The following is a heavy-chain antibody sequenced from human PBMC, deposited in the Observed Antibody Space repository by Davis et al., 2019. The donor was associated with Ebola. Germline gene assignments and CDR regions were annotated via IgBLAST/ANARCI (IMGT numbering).Heavy chain of an antibody. CDR2: IYYSGST. J-gene: IGHJ6*03. Sequence: PSETLSLTCTVSGGSISSHYWSWIRQPPGKGLEWIGYIYYSGSTNYNPSLKSRVTMSVDTSKNQFSPKLSSVTAADTAVYYCARDSGGSYYRVYYYYYMDVWGKGTTVTVSS. D-gene: IGHD1-26*01. V-gene: IGHV4-59*11. CDR3: ARDSGGSYYRVYYYYYMDV. CDR1: GGSISSHY.